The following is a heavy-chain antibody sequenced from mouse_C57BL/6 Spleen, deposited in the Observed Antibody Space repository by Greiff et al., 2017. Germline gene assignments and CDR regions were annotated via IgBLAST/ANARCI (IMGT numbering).Heavy chain of an antibody. V-gene: IGHV1-62-2*01. Sequence: VVKPGASVKLSCKASGYTFTEYTIHWVKQRSGQGLEWIGWFYPGSGSIKYNEKFKDKATLTADKSSSTVSMELSRLTSEDAAVYFCARHEGDGYPPVFDVWGTGTTVTVSS. CDR3: ARHEGDGYPPVFDV. D-gene: IGHD2-3*01. CDR1: GYTFTEYT. J-gene: IGHJ1*03. CDR2: FYPGSGSI.